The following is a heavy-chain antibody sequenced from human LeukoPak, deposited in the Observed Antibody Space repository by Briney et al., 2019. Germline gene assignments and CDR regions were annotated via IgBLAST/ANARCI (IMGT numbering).Heavy chain of an antibody. Sequence: GRSLRLSCAASGFTFSSYAMHWVRQAPGKGLEWVAVISYDGSNKYYADSVKGRFTISRDNSKNTLYLQMNSLRAEDTAVYYCAGLELQEDYWGQGTPVTVSS. CDR2: ISYDGSNK. D-gene: IGHD1-26*01. CDR1: GFTFSSYA. J-gene: IGHJ4*02. V-gene: IGHV3-30-3*01. CDR3: AGLELQEDY.